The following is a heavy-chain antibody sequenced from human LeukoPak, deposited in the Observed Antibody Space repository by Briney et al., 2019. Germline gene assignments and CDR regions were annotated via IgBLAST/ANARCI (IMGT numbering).Heavy chain of an antibody. Sequence: PSETLSLTCTVSGGSISSSSYYWGWIRQPPGKGLEWIGSIYYSGGTYYNPSLKSRVTISVDTSKNQFSLKLSSVTAADTAVYYCARAGYSFGILDAFDIWGQGTMVTVSS. D-gene: IGHD5-18*01. V-gene: IGHV4-39*01. CDR3: ARAGYSFGILDAFDI. CDR1: GGSISSSSYY. CDR2: IYYSGGT. J-gene: IGHJ3*02.